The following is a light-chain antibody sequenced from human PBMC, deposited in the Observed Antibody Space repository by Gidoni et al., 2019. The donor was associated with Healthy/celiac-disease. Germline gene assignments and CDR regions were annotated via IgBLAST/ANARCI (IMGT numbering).Light chain of an antibody. V-gene: IGLV1-47*01. Sequence: QSVLTQPPSASAIHGQRVTISCSGSSSNIGSNYVYWYQQLPGTAPKLLIYRNKQRPSGVPDRFSGSKSDTSASLAISGRRSEDEADYYCAAWDDSLSGQVFGGGTKLTVL. J-gene: IGLJ2*01. CDR1: SSNIGSNY. CDR3: AAWDDSLSGQV. CDR2: RNK.